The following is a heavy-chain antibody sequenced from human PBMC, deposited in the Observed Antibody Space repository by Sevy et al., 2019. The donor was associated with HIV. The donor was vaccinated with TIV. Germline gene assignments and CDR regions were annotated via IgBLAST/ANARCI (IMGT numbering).Heavy chain of an antibody. J-gene: IGHJ6*02. V-gene: IGHV3-53*01. D-gene: IGHD3-16*01. Sequence: GSLRPSCVVSGFSVSSNYMIWVRQAPGKGLEWVSNIYSDGRTYYADSVRGRFTISRDTSKNTVYLEMKSLRAEDTAVYYCTREDIVLGEDNYYGMDVWGHGTTVTVSS. CDR3: TREDIVLGEDNYYGMDV. CDR2: IYSDGRT. CDR1: GFSVSSNY.